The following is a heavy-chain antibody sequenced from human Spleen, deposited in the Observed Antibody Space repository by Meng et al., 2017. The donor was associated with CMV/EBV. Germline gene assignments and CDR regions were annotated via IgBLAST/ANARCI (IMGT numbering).Heavy chain of an antibody. V-gene: IGHV2-5*01. CDR1: GFSLTPGGLA. CDR2: IYWKDDK. CDR3: VHIDFWSHLAIDY. Sequence: FSGFSLTPGGLAVGWIRQAPGKALEWLAVIYWKDDKLYNPPLSSRLTITKDTSKNQVVLTLTHLDPVDTATYYCVHIDFWSHLAIDYWGQGTLVTVSS. D-gene: IGHD3/OR15-3a*01. J-gene: IGHJ4*02.